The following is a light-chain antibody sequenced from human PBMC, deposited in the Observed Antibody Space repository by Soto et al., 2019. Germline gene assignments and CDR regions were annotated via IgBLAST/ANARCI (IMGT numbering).Light chain of an antibody. J-gene: IGKJ2*01. CDR1: QSVSSN. CDR2: GAS. V-gene: IGKV3D-15*01. CDR3: QQYNNWPP. Sequence: EIVMTQSPATLSVSPGERATLSCRASQSVSSNLACYQQKPGQAPRLLIYGASTRANGIPARFSGSRSGTEFTLPSSSLQSEYFAVSYCQQYNNWPPFGQGTPLELK.